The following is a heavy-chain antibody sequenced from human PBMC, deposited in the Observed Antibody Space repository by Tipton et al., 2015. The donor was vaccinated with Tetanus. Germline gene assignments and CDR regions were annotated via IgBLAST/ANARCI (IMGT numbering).Heavy chain of an antibody. CDR3: ARRLGPYTGDQIWHFDL. D-gene: IGHD7-27*01. Sequence: QLVQSGAEVKKPGESLRISCKASGYEFISYWIAWVRQMPGKGLEWMGVIYPADSDIRNSPSFQGQVTMSVDKSTSSVYLQWRSLKASDPAMYYCARRLGPYTGDQIWHFDLWGRGTLVTVSS. CDR1: GYEFISYW. CDR2: IYPADSDI. V-gene: IGHV5-51*01. J-gene: IGHJ2*01.